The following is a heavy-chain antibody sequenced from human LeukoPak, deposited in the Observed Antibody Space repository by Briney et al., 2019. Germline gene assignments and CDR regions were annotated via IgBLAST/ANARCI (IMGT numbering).Heavy chain of an antibody. CDR2: IIPIFGTA. Sequence: ASVKVSCKASGGTFTSYAISWVRQAPGQGLEWMGGIIPIFGTANYAQKFQGRVTITADESTSTAYMELSSLRSADTAVYYCATNKGQYGEYSNWFDPWGQGTLVTVSS. D-gene: IGHD4-17*01. V-gene: IGHV1-69*13. J-gene: IGHJ5*02. CDR1: GGTFTSYA. CDR3: ATNKGQYGEYSNWFDP.